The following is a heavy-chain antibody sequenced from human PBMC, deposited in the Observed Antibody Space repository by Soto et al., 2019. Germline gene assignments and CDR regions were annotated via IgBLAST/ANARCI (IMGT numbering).Heavy chain of an antibody. CDR2: IVVGSGNT. Sequence: ASVKVSFQASGFTFTSSPVQWVLQARGQRLEWIGWIVVGSGNTNYAQKFQERVTITRDMSTSTAYMELSSLRSEDTAVYYCAADPTYYYDSSGGRFDIWGQGTMVTVSS. CDR3: AADPTYYYDSSGGRFDI. CDR1: GFTFTSSP. D-gene: IGHD3-22*01. V-gene: IGHV1-58*01. J-gene: IGHJ3*02.